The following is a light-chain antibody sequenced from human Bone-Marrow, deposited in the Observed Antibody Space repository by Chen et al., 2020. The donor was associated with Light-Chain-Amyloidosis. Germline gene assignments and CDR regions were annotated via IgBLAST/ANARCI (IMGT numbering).Light chain of an antibody. CDR1: QSVSSY. CDR2: DAS. CDR3: QQRSNWPFWT. J-gene: IGKJ2*01. Sequence: EMVLTQSPPTLSLSPGERATLSCRASQSVSSYLAWYQQKPGQAPRLLIYDASNRATGIPARFSGSGSGTDFTLTISSLEPEDFAVYYCQQRSNWPFWTFGQGTKLEIK. V-gene: IGKV3-11*01.